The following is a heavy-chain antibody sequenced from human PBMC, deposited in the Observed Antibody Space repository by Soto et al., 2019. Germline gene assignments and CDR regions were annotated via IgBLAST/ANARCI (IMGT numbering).Heavy chain of an antibody. CDR2: INTYNGNT. V-gene: IGHV1-18*01. Sequence: QVQLVQSGVEVREPGASVKVSCKAVRYIFTNYGVSWVRPAPGQGLEWMGWINTYNGNTEYAQKFQGRVTMTTDASTSTAYMELGRLRADDTAIYYCARALTGYGMDAWGQGTTVTVSS. CDR1: RYIFTNYG. J-gene: IGHJ6*02. CDR3: ARALTGYGMDA.